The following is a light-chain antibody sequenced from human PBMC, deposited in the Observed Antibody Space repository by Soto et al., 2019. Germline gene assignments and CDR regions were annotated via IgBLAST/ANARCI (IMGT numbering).Light chain of an antibody. Sequence: EIGLTQCPATLSLSPGERATLSCRASQSVSSYLAWYQQKPGQAPRLLIYDASNRATGIPARFSGSGSGTDFTLTISSLEPEDFAVYYCQQRSNWPPYTFGQGTKVDIK. CDR2: DAS. CDR3: QQRSNWPPYT. V-gene: IGKV3-11*01. J-gene: IGKJ2*01. CDR1: QSVSSY.